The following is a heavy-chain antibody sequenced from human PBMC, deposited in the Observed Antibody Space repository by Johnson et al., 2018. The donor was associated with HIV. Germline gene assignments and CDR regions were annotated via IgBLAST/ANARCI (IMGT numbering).Heavy chain of an antibody. V-gene: IGHV3-15*01. CDR1: GFTFSNAW. CDR3: ANGRLAAHDAFDI. Sequence: VQLVESGGGLVQPGGSLRLSCAASGFTFSNAWMSWVRQAPGKGLEWVGRIKSKTDGGTTDYAAPVKGRFTITRDDSKNTLYLQMNSLRAEDTAVYYCANGRLAAHDAFDIWGQGTMVTVCS. D-gene: IGHD1-26*01. J-gene: IGHJ3*02. CDR2: IKSKTDGGTT.